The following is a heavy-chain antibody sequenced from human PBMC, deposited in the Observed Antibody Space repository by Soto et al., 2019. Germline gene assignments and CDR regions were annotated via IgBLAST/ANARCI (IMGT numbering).Heavy chain of an antibody. D-gene: IGHD2-15*01. CDR3: ASEEYCTDSSCSRLYYFHYGMDV. V-gene: IGHV1-18*04. Sequence: QVQLVQSGPEVKNPGASVTVSCKASGYSFAHYGISWVRQAPGQRLEWMGWISGYSGHANYAQKFQGRVTLTTDRSTNTTYMDLRSLRSDDTAVYFCASEEYCTDSSCSRLYYFHYGMDVWGPGTPVTVS. CDR2: ISGYSGHA. CDR1: GYSFAHYG. J-gene: IGHJ6*02.